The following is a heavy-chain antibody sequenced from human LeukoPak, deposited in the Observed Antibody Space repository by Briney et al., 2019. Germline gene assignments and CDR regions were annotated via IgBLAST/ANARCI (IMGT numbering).Heavy chain of an antibody. J-gene: IGHJ4*02. D-gene: IGHD3-22*01. CDR2: IYPGDSDT. Sequence: GESLKISCKGSGYSFTNYWIGWVRQMPGKGLEWMGIIYPGDSDTRYSPSFQGQVTISADKSISTAYLQWSSLKASDTAMYYCARPSYYYDSSGYHYDVYYFDYWGQGTLVTVSS. V-gene: IGHV5-51*01. CDR3: ARPSYYYDSSGYHYDVYYFDY. CDR1: GYSFTNYW.